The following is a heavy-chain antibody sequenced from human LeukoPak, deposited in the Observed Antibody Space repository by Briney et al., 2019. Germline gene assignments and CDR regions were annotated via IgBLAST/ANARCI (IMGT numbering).Heavy chain of an antibody. V-gene: IGHV1-2*02. CDR3: ATGVNFDY. CDR2: INPNSGAT. J-gene: IGHJ4*02. CDR1: GYSFTGYS. Sequence: ASVKVSCKASGYSFTGYSMHWVRQAPGQGLEWMGWINPNSGATNYAQKFQGRVTMTRDTSITTAYMELSSLRSDDTAIFYCATGVNFDYWGQGTLVSVSS.